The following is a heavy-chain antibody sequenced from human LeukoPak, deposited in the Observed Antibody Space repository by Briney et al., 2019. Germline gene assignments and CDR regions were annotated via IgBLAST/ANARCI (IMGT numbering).Heavy chain of an antibody. CDR3: ARHYPGGDYFIDY. D-gene: IGHD4-17*01. J-gene: IGHJ4*02. CDR2: IYPDDSDT. Sequence: GESLKISFKGSGYSFTSYWIGWVRQMPGKGLEWVGIIYPDDSDTRYSPSFQDQVIISADKSISTAYLQCSSLKASDTAMYFCARHYPGGDYFIDYWGQGTLVTVSS. V-gene: IGHV5-51*01. CDR1: GYSFTSYW.